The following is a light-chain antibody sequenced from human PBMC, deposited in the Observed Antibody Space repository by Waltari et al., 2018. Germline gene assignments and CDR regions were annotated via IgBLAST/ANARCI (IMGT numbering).Light chain of an antibody. V-gene: IGLV1-44*01. CDR1: SSHIGSNT. Sequence: QSVLTQPPSASGTPGQRVTNSCSGSSSHIGSNTVNWYQQLPGTAPKLHIYRNNQRPPGVPDRFSGSKAGTSASLAISGLQSEDEADYYCAAWDDSLNGPVFGGGTKLTVL. CDR3: AAWDDSLNGPV. J-gene: IGLJ2*01. CDR2: RNN.